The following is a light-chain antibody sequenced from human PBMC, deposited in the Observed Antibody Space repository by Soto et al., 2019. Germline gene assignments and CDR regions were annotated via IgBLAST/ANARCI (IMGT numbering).Light chain of an antibody. V-gene: IGKV3-20*01. CDR3: QQHGTSPIT. J-gene: IGKJ5*01. Sequence: EIVLTQSPDTLSLSPGETATLSCRASHTVIHNYLAWHQQKPGQTPRLLVYGASSRATGIPDRFSGSGSGTDFTLTISRLEPEDFAVYYCQQHGTSPITFGQGTRLEIK. CDR2: GAS. CDR1: HTVIHNY.